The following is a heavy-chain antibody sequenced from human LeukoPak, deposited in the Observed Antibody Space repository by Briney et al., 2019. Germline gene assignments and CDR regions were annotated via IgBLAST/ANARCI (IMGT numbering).Heavy chain of an antibody. CDR3: AKPNKITPAPKYFQH. V-gene: IGHV3-30*04. CDR1: GFTFSSYA. D-gene: IGHD5-24*01. Sequence: GSLRLSCAASGFTFSSYAMHWVRQAPGKGLEWVAVISYDGSNKYYADSVRGRFTISRDNSKNTLYLQMNSLRAEDTAVYYCAKPNKITPAPKYFQHWGQGTLVTVSS. CDR2: ISYDGSNK. J-gene: IGHJ1*01.